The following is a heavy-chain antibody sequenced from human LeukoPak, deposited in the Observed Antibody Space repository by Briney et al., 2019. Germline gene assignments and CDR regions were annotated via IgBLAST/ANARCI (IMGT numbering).Heavy chain of an antibody. CDR2: INPNSGGT. J-gene: IGHJ6*03. Sequence: ASVKVSCKASGYTFTGYYMHWVRQAPGQGLEWMGWINPNSGGTNYAQKLQGRVTMTTDTSTSTAYMELRSLRSDDTAVYYCARGQYYDFWSGYLSYYYCMDVWGKGTTVTVSS. CDR3: ARGQYYDFWSGYLSYYYCMDV. D-gene: IGHD3-3*01. V-gene: IGHV1-2*02. CDR1: GYTFTGYY.